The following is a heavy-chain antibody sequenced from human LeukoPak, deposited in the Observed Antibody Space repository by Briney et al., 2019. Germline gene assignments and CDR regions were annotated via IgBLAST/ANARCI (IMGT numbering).Heavy chain of an antibody. D-gene: IGHD1-26*01. V-gene: IGHV4-34*01. CDR1: GGSFSGYY. J-gene: IGHJ4*02. CDR2: IYHSGST. Sequence: SETLSLTCAVYGGSFSGYYWSWIRQPPGKGLEWIGEIYHSGSTNYNPSLKSRVTISVDKSKNQFSLKLSSVTAADTAVYYCARDRSTIGGALDYWGQGTLVTVSS. CDR3: ARDRSTIGGALDY.